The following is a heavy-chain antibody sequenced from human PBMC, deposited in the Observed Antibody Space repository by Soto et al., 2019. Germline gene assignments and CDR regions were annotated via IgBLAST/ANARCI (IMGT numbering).Heavy chain of an antibody. CDR3: AKERKSSGWYRERWYYYYMDV. V-gene: IGHV3-73*01. CDR2: IRSKANSHAT. Sequence: GGSLRLSCAASGFTFSGSAMHWVRQASGKGLEWVGRIRSKANSHATTYAASVKGRFTISRDNSKNTLYLQMNSLRAEDTAVYYCAKERKSSGWYRERWYYYYMDVWGKGTTVTVSS. CDR1: GFTFSGSA. J-gene: IGHJ6*03. D-gene: IGHD6-19*01.